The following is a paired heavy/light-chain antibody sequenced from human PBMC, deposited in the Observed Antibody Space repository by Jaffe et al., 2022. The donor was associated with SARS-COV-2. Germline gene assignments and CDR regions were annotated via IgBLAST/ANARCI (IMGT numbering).Heavy chain of an antibody. CDR1: GFTFSSYG. D-gene: IGHD4-17*01. Sequence: EVQVLESGGGLVQPGGSLRLSCAASGFTFSSYGMHWVRQAPGKGLEWVSSATSSGDNTYYADSVKGRFTISRDNSKNTLYLQMNSLRAEDTAVYYCAKGTVTTMLYFDYWGQGTLVTVSS. J-gene: IGHJ4*02. CDR3: AKGTVTTMLYFDY. V-gene: IGHV3-23*01. CDR2: ATSSGDNT.
Light chain of an antibody. J-gene: IGKJ4*01. Sequence: EIVLTQSPATLSLSLGERATLSCRASQSVSSYLAWYQQKPGQAPRLLIYDASNRATGIPARVSGSGSGTDFTLTISSLEPEDFAVYYCQQRRKWPLTFGGGTKVEIK. V-gene: IGKV3-11*01. CDR3: QQRRKWPLT. CDR1: QSVSSY. CDR2: DAS.